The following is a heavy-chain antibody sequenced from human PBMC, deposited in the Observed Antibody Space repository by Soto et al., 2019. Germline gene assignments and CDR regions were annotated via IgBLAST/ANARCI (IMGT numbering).Heavy chain of an antibody. CDR2: IYYSGST. Sequence: QVQLQESGPGLLKPSQTLSLTCSVSGGSISRDNFYWSWIRQHPGKGLEWIGNIYYSGSTNYNPSLKSRVIISLDRSKNQFSLKLSSVTAADTAAYYCARDAPAVDTVMVTGNVFDNWGQGTLVTVSS. D-gene: IGHD5-18*01. CDR1: GGSISRDNFY. V-gene: IGHV4-31*03. J-gene: IGHJ4*02. CDR3: ARDAPAVDTVMVTGNVFDN.